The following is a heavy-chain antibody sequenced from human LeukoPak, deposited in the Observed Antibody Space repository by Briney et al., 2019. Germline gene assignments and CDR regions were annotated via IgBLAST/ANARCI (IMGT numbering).Heavy chain of an antibody. CDR2: IKEDGSEK. D-gene: IGHD6-19*01. Sequence: AGGSLRLSCAASGFTFSNYWMSWVRQAPGKGLEWVANIKEDGSEKYYVDSVKGRFTISRDNAKNSLFLQMNSLRAEDTAVYYCARDRYSSGWYGYYYMDVWGKGTTVTVSS. J-gene: IGHJ6*03. V-gene: IGHV3-7*01. CDR1: GFTFSNYW. CDR3: ARDRYSSGWYGYYYMDV.